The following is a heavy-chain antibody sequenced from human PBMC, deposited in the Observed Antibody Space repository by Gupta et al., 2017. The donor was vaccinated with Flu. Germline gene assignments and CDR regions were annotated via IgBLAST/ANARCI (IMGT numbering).Heavy chain of an antibody. CDR3: ARGGSDYGDDGAAEHTQFDY. CDR2: IIPIFGTA. J-gene: IGHJ4*02. Sequence: QVQLVQSGAEVKKPGSSVKVSCKASGGTFSSYAISWVRQAPGQGLEWMGGIIPIFGTANYAQKFQGRVTITADESTSTAYMELSRLRSEETAVYYCARGGSDYGDDGAAEHTQFDYGGQGTLVTVSS. V-gene: IGHV1-69*01. D-gene: IGHD4-17*01. CDR1: GGTFSSYA.